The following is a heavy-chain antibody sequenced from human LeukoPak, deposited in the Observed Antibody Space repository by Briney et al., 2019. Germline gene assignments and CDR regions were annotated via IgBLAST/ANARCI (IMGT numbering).Heavy chain of an antibody. Sequence: SETLSLTCAVYGGSFSGYYWSWIRQPPGKGLEWIGEINHSGSTNYNPSLKSRVTISVDTSMNQFSLKLSSVTAADTAMYYCARGRSVAGPTGRAFDIWGQGTMVTVSS. CDR2: INHSGST. CDR3: ARGRSVAGPTGRAFDI. J-gene: IGHJ3*02. CDR1: GGSFSGYY. V-gene: IGHV4-34*01. D-gene: IGHD6-19*01.